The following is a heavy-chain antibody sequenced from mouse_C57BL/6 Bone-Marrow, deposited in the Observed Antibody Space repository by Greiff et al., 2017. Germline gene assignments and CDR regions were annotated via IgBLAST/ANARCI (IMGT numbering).Heavy chain of an antibody. V-gene: IGHV5-17*01. CDR2: ISSGSSTI. Sequence: EVQVVESGGGLVKPGGSLKLSCAASGFTFSDYGMHWVRQAPGKGLEWVAYISSGSSTIYYADTVKGRCTISRNNAKNTLFLQMTSRRSEDTAMYDCGGHREAMDDWGQGTSVTVSS. CDR1: GFTFSDYG. J-gene: IGHJ4*01. CDR3: GGHREAMDD.